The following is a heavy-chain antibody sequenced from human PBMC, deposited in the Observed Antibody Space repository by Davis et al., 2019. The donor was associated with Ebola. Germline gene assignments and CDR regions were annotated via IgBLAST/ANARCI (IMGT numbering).Heavy chain of an antibody. CDR2: INHSGST. V-gene: IGHV4-34*01. J-gene: IGHJ4*02. D-gene: IGHD4-17*01. CDR1: GGSFSGYY. Sequence: SETLSLTCAVYGGSFSGYYWSWIRQPPGKGLEWIGEINHSGSTNYNPSLKSRVTISVDTSMNQFSLKLSSVTAADTAVYYCARATVTTLFDYWGQGTLVTVSS. CDR3: ARATVTTLFDY.